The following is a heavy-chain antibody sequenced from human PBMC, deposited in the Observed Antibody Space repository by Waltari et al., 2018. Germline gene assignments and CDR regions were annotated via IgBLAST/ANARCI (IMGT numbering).Heavy chain of an antibody. J-gene: IGHJ1*01. CDR2: VDPEDGET. D-gene: IGHD6-19*01. CDR1: GSPFTEYY. CDR3: ATKMSDQWLRE. V-gene: IGHV1-69-2*01. Sequence: EVHLVQSGAEVKRPGATVKISCRASGSPFTEYYLHWGRPAPGKGLEGMGHVDPEDGETEISDKFQGRVAMTADTSTETAYIEVRSLTSDDMAVYYCATKMSDQWLREWGQGTLVTVSS.